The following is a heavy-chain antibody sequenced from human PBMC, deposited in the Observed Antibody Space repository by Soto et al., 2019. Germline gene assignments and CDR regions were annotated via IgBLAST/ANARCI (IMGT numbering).Heavy chain of an antibody. Sequence: ASVKVSCKASGYTFTSYGISWVRQAPGQGLEWMGWISAYNGNTNYAQKLQGRVTMTTDTSTSTAYMELRSLRPDDTAVYYCARDRFVVVVAATHPNLDYWGQGTLVTVSS. CDR3: ARDRFVVVVAATHPNLDY. CDR1: GYTFTSYG. V-gene: IGHV1-18*01. CDR2: ISAYNGNT. D-gene: IGHD2-15*01. J-gene: IGHJ4*02.